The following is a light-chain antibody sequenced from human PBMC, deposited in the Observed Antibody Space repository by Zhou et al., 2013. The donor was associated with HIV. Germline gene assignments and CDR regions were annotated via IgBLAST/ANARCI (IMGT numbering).Light chain of an antibody. CDR1: QTVDSN. CDR3: QQYGSSPYT. CDR2: HAS. V-gene: IGKV3-20*01. J-gene: IGKJ2*01. Sequence: EIEIGQSPATLSLSPGERATVSCRASQTVDSNLAWYQQKPGQAPRLLIYHASSRATGIPDRFSGSGSGTDFTLTISRLEPEDFAVYYCQQYGSSPYTFGQGTKLEI.